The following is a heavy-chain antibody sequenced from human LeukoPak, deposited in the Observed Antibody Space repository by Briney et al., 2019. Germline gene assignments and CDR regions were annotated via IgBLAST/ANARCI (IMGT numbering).Heavy chain of an antibody. CDR1: GFTFSSYA. CDR2: ISSNGGST. CDR3: ARGPNGDYYTNWFDP. D-gene: IGHD4-17*01. J-gene: IGHJ5*02. V-gene: IGHV3-64*01. Sequence: GGSLRLSCAASGFTFSSYAMHWVRQAPGKGLEYVSAISSNGGSTYYANSVKGRFTISRDNSKNTLYLQMGSLRAEDMAVYYCARGPNGDYYTNWFDPWGQGTLVTVSS.